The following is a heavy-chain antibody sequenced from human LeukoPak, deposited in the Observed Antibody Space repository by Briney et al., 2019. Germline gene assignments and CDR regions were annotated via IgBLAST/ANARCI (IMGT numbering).Heavy chain of an antibody. Sequence: SETLSLTCTVSGGSISSYYWSWIRQPPGKGLEWIGYIYYSGSTYYNPSLKSRVTISVDRSKNQFSLKLSSVTAADTAVYYCARDNWNDDEPFDFWGQGTLVTVSS. CDR1: GGSISSYY. D-gene: IGHD1-20*01. CDR3: ARDNWNDDEPFDF. J-gene: IGHJ4*02. CDR2: IYYSGST. V-gene: IGHV4-59*12.